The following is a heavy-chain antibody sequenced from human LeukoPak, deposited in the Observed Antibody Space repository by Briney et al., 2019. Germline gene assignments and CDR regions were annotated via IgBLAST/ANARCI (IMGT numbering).Heavy chain of an antibody. CDR2: ISGSGGST. D-gene: IGHD3-10*01. J-gene: IGHJ4*02. Sequence: SGGSLRLSCAASGFTFSSYAMSWVRQAPGKGLEWVSAISGSGGSTFYTDSVKGRFTISRDNSKNTLHLQMNSLRAEDTAVYYCAKDLKGYYGSGSYPHWGQGTLVTVSS. CDR1: GFTFSSYA. V-gene: IGHV3-23*01. CDR3: AKDLKGYYGSGSYPH.